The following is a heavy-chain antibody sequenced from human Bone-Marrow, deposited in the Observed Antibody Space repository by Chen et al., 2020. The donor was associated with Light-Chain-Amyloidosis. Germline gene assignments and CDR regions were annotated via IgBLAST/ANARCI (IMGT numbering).Heavy chain of an antibody. CDR1: GGSISSYY. CDR3: AGELVAGTGGLRYYYYGMDV. V-gene: IGHV4-4*07. J-gene: IGHJ6*02. Sequence: QVQLQESGPGLVKPSETLSLTCTVSGGSISSYYWSWIRQPAGKGLEWIGRIYTSGSTNYNPSLKSRVTMSVDTSKNQFSLKLSSVTAADTAVYYCAGELVAGTGGLRYYYYGMDVWGQGTTVTVSS. CDR2: IYTSGST. D-gene: IGHD6-19*01.